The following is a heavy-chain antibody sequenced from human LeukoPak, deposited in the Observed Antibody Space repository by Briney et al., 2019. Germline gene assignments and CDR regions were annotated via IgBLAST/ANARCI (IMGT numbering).Heavy chain of an antibody. CDR1: GFTFSSYG. J-gene: IGHJ4*02. D-gene: IGHD1-26*01. V-gene: IGHV3-33*08. CDR3: TTIVGATIGSNPVDY. CDR2: IWYGGSNK. Sequence: GRSLRLSCAASGFTFSSYGMHWVRQAPGKGLEWVAVIWYGGSNKYYADSVKGRFTISRDNSKNTLYLQMNSLRAEDTAVYYCTTIVGATIGSNPVDYWGQGTLVTVSS.